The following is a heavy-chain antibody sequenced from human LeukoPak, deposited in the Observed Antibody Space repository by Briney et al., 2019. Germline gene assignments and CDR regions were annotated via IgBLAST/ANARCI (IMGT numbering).Heavy chain of an antibody. J-gene: IGHJ4*02. CDR1: GFTFSTYA. Sequence: GGSLRLSCAASGFTFSTYAMTWVRQAPGKGLEWVSGISTSGDRTYYADSEKGRFTISRDNSKNTLYLQMNSLRPEDTAEYYCARSAVGTSCCTAVDYWGQGTLVTVSS. V-gene: IGHV3-23*01. CDR3: ARSAVGTSCCTAVDY. D-gene: IGHD1-26*01. CDR2: ISTSGDRT.